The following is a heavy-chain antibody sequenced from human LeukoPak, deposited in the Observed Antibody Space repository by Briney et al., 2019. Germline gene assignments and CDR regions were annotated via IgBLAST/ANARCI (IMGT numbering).Heavy chain of an antibody. V-gene: IGHV4-30-2*01. D-gene: IGHD3-22*01. CDR1: GVSISSGGYS. CDR2: IYHSGST. J-gene: IGHJ6*02. Sequence: SETLSLTCAVSGVSISSGGYSWSWIRQPPGKGLEWIGYIYHSGSTYYNPSLKSRVTISVDTSKNQFSLKLSSVTAADTAVYYCARVNYYDSSGYFYYYYGMDVWGQGTTVTVSS. CDR3: ARVNYYDSSGYFYYYYGMDV.